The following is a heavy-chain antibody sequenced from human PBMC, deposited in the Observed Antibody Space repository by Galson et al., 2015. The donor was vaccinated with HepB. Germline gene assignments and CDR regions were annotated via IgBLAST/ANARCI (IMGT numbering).Heavy chain of an antibody. J-gene: IGHJ4*02. D-gene: IGHD2-2*01. CDR2: INHSGST. Sequence: ETLSLTCAVYGGFFSGYYWSWIRQPPGKGLEWIGEINHSGSTNYNPSLKSRVTISVDTSKSQFSLKLSSVTAADTAVYYCARVCSKVWSCTGGEAEYWGQGTLVTVSS. CDR3: ARVCSKVWSCTGGEAEY. V-gene: IGHV4-34*01. CDR1: GGFFSGYY.